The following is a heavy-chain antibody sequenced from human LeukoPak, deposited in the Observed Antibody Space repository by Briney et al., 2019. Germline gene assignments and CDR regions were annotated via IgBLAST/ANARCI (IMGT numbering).Heavy chain of an antibody. Sequence: ASVKVSCKASGYTFTGYYMHWVRQAPGQGLEWMGWTNPNSGGTNYAQKFQGWVTMTRDTSISTAYMELSRLRSDDTAVYYCARSITMIVVVPAPGLDAFDIWGQGTMVTVSS. V-gene: IGHV1-2*04. J-gene: IGHJ3*02. CDR3: ARSITMIVVVPAPGLDAFDI. D-gene: IGHD3-22*01. CDR2: TNPNSGGT. CDR1: GYTFTGYY.